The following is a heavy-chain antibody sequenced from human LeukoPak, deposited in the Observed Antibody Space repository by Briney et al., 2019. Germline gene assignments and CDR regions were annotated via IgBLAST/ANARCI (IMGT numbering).Heavy chain of an antibody. D-gene: IGHD5-24*01. V-gene: IGHV1-46*01. CDR2: INPSGGST. J-gene: IGHJ4*02. CDR1: GGTFSSYA. CDR3: ARERRDGYAENPYY. Sequence: ASVKVSCKASGGTFSSYAISWVRQAPGQGLEWMGIINPSGGSTRYAQKFQGRVTMTRDTSTSTVYMELSSLRSEDTAVYYCARERRDGYAENPYYWGQGTLVTVSS.